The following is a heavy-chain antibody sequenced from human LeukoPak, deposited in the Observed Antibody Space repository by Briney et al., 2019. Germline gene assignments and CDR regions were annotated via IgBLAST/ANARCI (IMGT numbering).Heavy chain of an antibody. J-gene: IGHJ5*02. CDR1: GYSFTSYW. Sequence: GGSPKISSKGSGYSFTSYWICWVRQMPGKGLEWMGIIFPGDSDTRYSPSFQGQVTISADKSLSTAYLQWSSLKASDTAMYYCARQKSSGWLDNWFDPWGQGTLVTVSS. CDR2: IFPGDSDT. V-gene: IGHV5-51*01. D-gene: IGHD6-19*01. CDR3: ARQKSSGWLDNWFDP.